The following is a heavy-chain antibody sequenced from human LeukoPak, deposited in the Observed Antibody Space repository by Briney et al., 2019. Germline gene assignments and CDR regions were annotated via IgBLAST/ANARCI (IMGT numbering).Heavy chain of an antibody. CDR2: IYHSGST. J-gene: IGHJ5*02. CDR3: ARSQLATFDP. Sequence: ASETLSLTCTVSGYSISSGYYWGWIRQPPGKGLEWIGSIYHSGSTYYNPSLKSRVTISVDTSKSQFSLKLSSVTAADTAVYYCARSQLATFDPWGQGTLVTVSS. V-gene: IGHV4-38-2*02. D-gene: IGHD6-13*01. CDR1: GYSISSGYY.